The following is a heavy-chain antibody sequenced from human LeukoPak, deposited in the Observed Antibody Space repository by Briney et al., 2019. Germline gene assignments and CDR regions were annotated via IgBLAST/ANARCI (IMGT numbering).Heavy chain of an antibody. J-gene: IGHJ4*02. V-gene: IGHV3-7*01. CDR3: ARVNTPGRGYSYGSPFDY. CDR2: IKQDGTEK. CDR1: GFTFSNYW. Sequence: GGSLRLSCAASGFTFSNYWMSCVRQAPGKGREGVANIKQDGTEKYYVDSVKGRFTISRDNAKNSLYLQMNSLRAEDTAVYYCARVNTPGRGYSYGSPFDYWGQGTLVTVSS. D-gene: IGHD5-18*01.